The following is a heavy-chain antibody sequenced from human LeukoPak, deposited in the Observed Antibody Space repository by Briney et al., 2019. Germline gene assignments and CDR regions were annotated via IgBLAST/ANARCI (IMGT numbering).Heavy chain of an antibody. V-gene: IGHV3-30*18. Sequence: GGSLRLSCAASGFTLSSYGMQWVRQAPGKGLEWVAVISYEGSTSYYADSVNGRFTISRANSKNTLYLQMNGLRAEDTAVYYCAKEGFGNYYSAYFDYWGQGTLVTVSS. J-gene: IGHJ4*02. CDR2: ISYEGSTS. CDR1: GFTLSSYG. D-gene: IGHD1-26*01. CDR3: AKEGFGNYYSAYFDY.